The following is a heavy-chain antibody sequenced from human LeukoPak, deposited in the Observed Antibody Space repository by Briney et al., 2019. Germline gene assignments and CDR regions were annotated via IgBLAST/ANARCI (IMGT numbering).Heavy chain of an antibody. V-gene: IGHV3-23*01. CDR3: AKDRRSNIAASLGGGYFDY. CDR2: ISGSGGST. CDR1: GFTFSSYA. Sequence: GGSLRLSCAASGFTFSSYAISWVLQAPGKGLEWVSAISGSGGSTYYADSVKGRFTISRDNSKNTLHLQMNSLRAEDTAVYYCAKDRRSNIAASLGGGYFDYWGQGTLVTVSS. J-gene: IGHJ4*02. D-gene: IGHD6-6*01.